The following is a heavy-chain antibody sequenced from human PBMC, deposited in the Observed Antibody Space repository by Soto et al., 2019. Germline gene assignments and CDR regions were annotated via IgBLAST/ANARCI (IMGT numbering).Heavy chain of an antibody. CDR2: TYYRSKWYY. J-gene: IGHJ4*01. Sequence: SQTLSLTGAITGDSVSSNSACWSWVRKSPSRGFEWLGRTYYRSKWYYEYAVSVRGRITINPDTSKNQYSLQLNSVTPEDTAVYFCARGEQYSGRIFDYWGQGTLVTVSS. V-gene: IGHV6-1*01. CDR1: GDSVSSNSAC. CDR3: ARGEQYSGRIFDY. D-gene: IGHD1-26*01.